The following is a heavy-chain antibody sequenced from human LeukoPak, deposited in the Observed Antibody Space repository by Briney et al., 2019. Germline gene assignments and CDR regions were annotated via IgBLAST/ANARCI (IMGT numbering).Heavy chain of an antibody. J-gene: IGHJ4*02. CDR2: IYHNGTL. D-gene: IGHD6-13*01. Sequence: PSGTLSLTCAVSVGSISSGNWWTWVRQSPGKGLEWIGEIYHNGTLNYNPSLKSRVTISVDTSKKQFSLKLSSVTAADTAVYYCARGYSSSWNYFDYWGQGTLVTVSS. CDR3: ARGYSSSWNYFDY. CDR1: VGSISSGNW. V-gene: IGHV4-4*02.